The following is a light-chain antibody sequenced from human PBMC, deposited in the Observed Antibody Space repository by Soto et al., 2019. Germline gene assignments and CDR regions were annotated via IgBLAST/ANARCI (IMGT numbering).Light chain of an antibody. V-gene: IGLV2-14*01. CDR2: EVS. CDR1: SSDVGGYNH. CDR3: TSYTSSSTPYV. J-gene: IGLJ1*01. Sequence: QSVLTQPASVSGSPGQSITISCTGTSSDVGGYNHVSWYQQHPGKAPKLMIYEVSNRPSGVSNRFSGSKSGNTASLTISGLQAEDEADYYCTSYTSSSTPYVFAAGTKGTVL.